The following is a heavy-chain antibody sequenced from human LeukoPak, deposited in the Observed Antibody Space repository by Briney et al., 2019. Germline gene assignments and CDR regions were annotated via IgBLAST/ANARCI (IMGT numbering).Heavy chain of an antibody. CDR1: GYTFTGYY. D-gene: IGHD4-11*01. CDR2: INPNSGGT. CDR3: ATSDYSKGYYYYYMDV. V-gene: IGHV1-2*02. J-gene: IGHJ6*03. Sequence: ASVKVSCKASGYTFTGYYMHWVRQAPGQGLEWMGWINPNSGGTNYAQKFQGRVTMTRDTSICTAYMELSRLRSDDTAVYYCATSDYSKGYYYYYMDVWGKGTTVTVSS.